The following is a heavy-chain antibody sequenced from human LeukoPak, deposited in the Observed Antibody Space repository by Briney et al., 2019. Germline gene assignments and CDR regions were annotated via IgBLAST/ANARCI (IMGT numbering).Heavy chain of an antibody. D-gene: IGHD6-19*01. V-gene: IGHV3-23*01. CDR1: GFTFNNYA. Sequence: PGGCLSLSCEASGFTFNNYAMNWVRQAPGKGLEWVSAMSGVGGTTYYAASVRGRFIISRDNSKNIPSLQMSSLRVEDTAVYYCAKGSQWLLRGGAYFDSWGQGTPVSVSS. CDR2: MSGVGGTT. CDR3: AKGSQWLLRGGAYFDS. J-gene: IGHJ4*02.